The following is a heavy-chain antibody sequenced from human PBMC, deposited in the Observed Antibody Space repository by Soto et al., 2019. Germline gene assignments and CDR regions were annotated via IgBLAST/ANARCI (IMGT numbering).Heavy chain of an antibody. CDR1: GGSISSSSYY. CDR2: IYYSGST. J-gene: IGHJ5*02. CDR3: ASSSSNNTGAFDP. D-gene: IGHD6-13*01. V-gene: IGHV4-39*01. Sequence: QLQLQESGPGLVKPSETLSLTCTVSGGSISSSSYYWGWIRQPPGKGLEWIGSIYYSGSTYYNPSLKRRVTISVDTSKNQFSLKLSSVTAADTAVYYCASSSSNNTGAFDPWGQGTLVTVSS.